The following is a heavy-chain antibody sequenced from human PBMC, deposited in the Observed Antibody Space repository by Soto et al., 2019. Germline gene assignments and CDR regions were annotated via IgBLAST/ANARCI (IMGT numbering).Heavy chain of an antibody. D-gene: IGHD6-13*01. CDR3: ARDDSRIAAADYYGMDV. V-gene: IGHV4-31*03. CDR2: IYYSGST. Sequence: SETLSLTCTVSGGSISSGGYYWSWIRQHPGKGLEWIGYIYYSGSTYYNPSLKSRVTISVDTSKNQFSLKLSSVTAADTAVYYCARDDSRIAAADYYGMDVWGQGTTVTV. CDR1: GGSISSGGYY. J-gene: IGHJ6*02.